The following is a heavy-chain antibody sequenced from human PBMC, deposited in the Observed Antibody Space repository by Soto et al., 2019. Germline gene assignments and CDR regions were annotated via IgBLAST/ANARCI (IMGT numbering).Heavy chain of an antibody. D-gene: IGHD2-2*01. Sequence: VASVKVSCKASGYTFTSYYMHWVRQAPGQGLEWMGIINPSGGSTSYAQKFQGRVTMTRDTSTSTVYMELSSLRSEDTAVYYCARDHEYQLLYYYYYGMDVWGQGTTVTVSS. CDR2: INPSGGST. J-gene: IGHJ6*02. V-gene: IGHV1-46*01. CDR3: ARDHEYQLLYYYYYGMDV. CDR1: GYTFTSYY.